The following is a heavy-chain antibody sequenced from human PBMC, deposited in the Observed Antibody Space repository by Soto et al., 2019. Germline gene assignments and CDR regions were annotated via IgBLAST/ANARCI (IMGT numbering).Heavy chain of an antibody. CDR1: GGTFSSDS. Sequence: QVQLVQSGAEVKKPGSSVKVSCKASGGTFSSDSFSWVRQAPGQGLEWMGGIIPMFDTPTYAQKFQDRVTIXAHXSTSTAYMQLSSLRSGDTAVYYCARSGGLDRDFNYWGQGSLVTVSS. V-gene: IGHV1-69*12. CDR3: ARSGGLDRDFNY. CDR2: IIPMFDTP. D-gene: IGHD1-26*01. J-gene: IGHJ4*02.